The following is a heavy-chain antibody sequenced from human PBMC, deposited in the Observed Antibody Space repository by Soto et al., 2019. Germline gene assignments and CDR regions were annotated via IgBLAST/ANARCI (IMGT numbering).Heavy chain of an antibody. CDR2: IIPMLGMS. CDR3: ATSYGSGSAHFDS. J-gene: IGHJ4*02. CDR1: GDTFSRST. D-gene: IGHD3-10*01. Sequence: QVQLVQSGAEVTKPGSSVTVSCTASGDTFSRSTLSWVRQAPGQGLEWMGRIIPMLGMSNSALKFQGRLTISADTSTNKVYMHLKSLRSDDTAVYYCATSYGSGSAHFDSWGQGTLVTVSS. V-gene: IGHV1-69*02.